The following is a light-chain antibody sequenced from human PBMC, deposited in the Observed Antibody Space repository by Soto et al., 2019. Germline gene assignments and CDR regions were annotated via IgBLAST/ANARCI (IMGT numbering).Light chain of an antibody. Sequence: EVVMNQSPLSLPVTLGPPASISCRSSQRLEYSDGHPYFNGVHQRPGQSPRRLIYKVSNRDSGFPDRFSGSGSGTDFTLKISRVEADDVGVYFCMQAAHWPYTVGQGTKLEIQ. CDR3: MQAAHWPYT. CDR2: KVS. J-gene: IGKJ2*01. V-gene: IGKV2-30*01. CDR1: QRLEYSDGHPY.